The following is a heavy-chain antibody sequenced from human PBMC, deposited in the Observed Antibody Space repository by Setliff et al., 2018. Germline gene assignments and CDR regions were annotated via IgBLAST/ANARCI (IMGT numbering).Heavy chain of an antibody. CDR3: ARDGGEY. CDR2: IKQDGSEK. V-gene: IGHV3-7*01. J-gene: IGHJ4*02. Sequence: GGSLRLSCAASGFTFSTYEMSWVRQAPGKGLEWVANIKQDGSEKFYVDSVKGRFTISRDNAKNSLYLLMNSLRAEDTAVYYCARDGGEYWGQGTLVTVSS. CDR1: GFTFSTYE. D-gene: IGHD3-16*01.